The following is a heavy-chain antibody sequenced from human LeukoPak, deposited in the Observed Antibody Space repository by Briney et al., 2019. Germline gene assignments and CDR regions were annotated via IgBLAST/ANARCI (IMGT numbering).Heavy chain of an antibody. CDR1: GGSISSGGYY. Sequence: SQTLSLTCTVSGGSISSGGYYWSWIRQHPGKGLEWIGYIHYSGSTYYNPSLKSRVTISVDTSKNQFSLKLSSVTAADTAVYYCARVVVPAAIQPSPWFDPWGQGTLVTVSS. D-gene: IGHD2-2*01. CDR2: IHYSGST. J-gene: IGHJ5*02. V-gene: IGHV4-31*03. CDR3: ARVVVPAAIQPSPWFDP.